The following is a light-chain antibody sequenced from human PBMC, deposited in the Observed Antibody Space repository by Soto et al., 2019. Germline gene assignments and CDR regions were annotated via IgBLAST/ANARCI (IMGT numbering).Light chain of an antibody. CDR3: SSYTSSSIPHV. Sequence: QSALTQPASVSGSPGQSITISCTGTSSDVGAYNHVSWYQQHPGKAPKLMIYEVSNRPSGVSNRFSGSKSGNTASLTISGLQAEDEADDSCSSYTSSSIPHVFGTGTKGTVL. CDR2: EVS. J-gene: IGLJ1*01. CDR1: SSDVGAYNH. V-gene: IGLV2-14*01.